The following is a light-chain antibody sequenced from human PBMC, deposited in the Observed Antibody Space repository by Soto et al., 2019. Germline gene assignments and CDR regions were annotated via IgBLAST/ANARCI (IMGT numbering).Light chain of an antibody. V-gene: IGLV2-11*01. CDR1: SSDVGGHSY. CDR2: DFT. J-gene: IGLJ2*01. CDR3: FSYAGSYVV. Sequence: QSALTQPRSVSGSPGQSVAISCTGTSSDVGGHSYVSWYQHHPGKAPKLIIYDFTKRPSGVPVRLSGSKSGNTASLTISGLQAEDEGDYYCFSYAGSYVVFGGGTKLTVL.